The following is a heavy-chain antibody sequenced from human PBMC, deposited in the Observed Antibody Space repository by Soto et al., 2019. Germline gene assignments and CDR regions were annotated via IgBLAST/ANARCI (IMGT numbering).Heavy chain of an antibody. Sequence: GSLRLSCVASGFTFIDFSMNWVRQAPGKGLEWVSYIVGSGDTTYYADSVRGRFTVSRDNAKNSLYLQLNNLRAEDTAVYYCARDLHYAFDIWGQGTMVTVSS. D-gene: IGHD1-26*01. V-gene: IGHV3-48*01. CDR1: GFTFIDFS. J-gene: IGHJ3*02. CDR3: ARDLHYAFDI. CDR2: IVGSGDTT.